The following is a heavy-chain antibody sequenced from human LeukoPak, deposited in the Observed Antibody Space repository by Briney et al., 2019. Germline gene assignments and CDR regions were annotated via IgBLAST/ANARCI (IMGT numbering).Heavy chain of an antibody. CDR3: ARDMYSGSYQPFDY. CDR1: GYTFTGYY. J-gene: IGHJ4*02. CDR2: INPNSGGT. Sequence: ASVKVSCKASGYTFTGYYMHWVRQAPGQGLEWMGWINPNSGGTNYAQKFQGRVTITRDTSISTAYMELSRLRSDDTAVYYCARDMYSGSYQPFDYWGQGTLVTVSS. D-gene: IGHD1-26*01. V-gene: IGHV1-2*02.